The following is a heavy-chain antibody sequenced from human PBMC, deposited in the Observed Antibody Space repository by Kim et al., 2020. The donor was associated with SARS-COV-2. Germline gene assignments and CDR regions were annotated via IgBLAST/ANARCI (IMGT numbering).Heavy chain of an antibody. CDR1: GYSFTSYW. V-gene: IGHV5-51*01. Sequence: GESLKISCKGSGYSFTSYWIGWVRQMPGKGLEWMGIIYPGDSDTRYSPSFQGQVTISADKSISTAYLQWSSLKASDTAMYYCARPQPISSSWFKRGDAFDIWGQGTMVTVSS. D-gene: IGHD6-13*01. CDR2: IYPGDSDT. CDR3: ARPQPISSSWFKRGDAFDI. J-gene: IGHJ3*02.